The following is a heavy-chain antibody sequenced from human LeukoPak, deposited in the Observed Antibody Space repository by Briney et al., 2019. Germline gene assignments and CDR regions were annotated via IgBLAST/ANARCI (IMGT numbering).Heavy chain of an antibody. D-gene: IGHD3-22*01. V-gene: IGHV3-30*02. CDR3: AKDSNSGYVSVGPDY. CDR1: GFVFSNYG. Sequence: GGSLRLSCQTSGFVFSNYGMHWVRQAPGKGLEWVAFVRYDGSNEYYADSVKGRFTISRDNSRNTLYLRMNSLRAEDTGVYSCAKDSNSGYVSVGPDYWGLGTLVAVSS. J-gene: IGHJ4*02. CDR2: VRYDGSNE.